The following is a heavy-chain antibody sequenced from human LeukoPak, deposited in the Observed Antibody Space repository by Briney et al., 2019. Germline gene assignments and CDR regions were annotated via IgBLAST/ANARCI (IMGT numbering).Heavy chain of an antibody. CDR3: ARSSLYYYDSSGYYRGYYFDY. J-gene: IGHJ4*02. V-gene: IGHV4-34*01. CDR2: INHSGST. Sequence: SETLSLTCAVYGGSFSGYYWSWIRQPPGKGLEWIGEINHSGSTNYNPSLKSRVTISVDTSKNQFSLKRSSVTAADAAVYYCARSSLYYYDSSGYYRGYYFDYWGQGTLVTVSS. D-gene: IGHD3-22*01. CDR1: GGSFSGYY.